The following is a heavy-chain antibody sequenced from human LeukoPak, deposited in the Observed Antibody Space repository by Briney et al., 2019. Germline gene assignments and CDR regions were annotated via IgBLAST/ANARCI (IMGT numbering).Heavy chain of an antibody. CDR1: LYTFTSYA. V-gene: IGHV1-3*01. CDR3: ACARYYDSSGYEYAFDI. J-gene: IGHJ3*02. D-gene: IGHD3-22*01. CDR2: INAGNGNT. Sequence: ASVNVSRTASLYTFTSYAMHWAGQAPGHELKGMGWINAGNGNTKHSQKFQGRVTITRDTSASTAYMELSSLRSEDTAVYYCACARYYDSSGYEYAFDIWGQGTMVTVSS.